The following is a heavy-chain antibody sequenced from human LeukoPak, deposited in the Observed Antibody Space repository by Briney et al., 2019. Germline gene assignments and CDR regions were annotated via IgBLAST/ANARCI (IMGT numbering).Heavy chain of an antibody. V-gene: IGHV1-24*01. Sequence: GASVKVSCKVSGYTLTELSMHWVRQAPGKGLEWMGGFDPEDGETIYAQKFQGRVTMTGDTSTDTAYMELSSLRSEDTAVYYCATRASYDFWSGYLDDYWGQGTLVTVSS. D-gene: IGHD3-3*01. CDR2: FDPEDGET. J-gene: IGHJ4*02. CDR3: ATRASYDFWSGYLDDY. CDR1: GYTLTELS.